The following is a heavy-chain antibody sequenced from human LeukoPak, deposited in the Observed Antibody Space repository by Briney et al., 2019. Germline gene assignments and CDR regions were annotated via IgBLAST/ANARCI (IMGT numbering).Heavy chain of an antibody. CDR1: GASITSNW. V-gene: IGHV4-4*02. D-gene: IGHD2/OR15-2a*01. Sequence: SETLSLTCAVSGASITSNWLSWVRQSPGKGLEWIGEIHHSASPNYNTSLKSRVTLSLDKSQNQFSLKVTSVTAADTAVYYCARHIGILGKWGFDYWGQGTLLTVAS. CDR3: ARHIGILGKWGFDY. CDR2: IHHSASP. J-gene: IGHJ4*02.